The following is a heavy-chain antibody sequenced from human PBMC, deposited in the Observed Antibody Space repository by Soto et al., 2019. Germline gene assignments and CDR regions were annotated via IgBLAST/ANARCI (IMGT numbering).Heavy chain of an antibody. CDR2: INWNGGST. V-gene: IGHV3-20*04. CDR3: ARGYSSGYPHGAFDM. CDR1: GFTFDDYG. J-gene: IGHJ3*02. D-gene: IGHD3-22*01. Sequence: PGGSLRLSCAASGFTFDDYGMSWVRQAPGKGLEWVSGINWNGGSTGYADSVKGRFTISRDNAKNSLYLQMNSLRAEDTALYYCARGYSSGYPHGAFDMWGQGTMLTVSS.